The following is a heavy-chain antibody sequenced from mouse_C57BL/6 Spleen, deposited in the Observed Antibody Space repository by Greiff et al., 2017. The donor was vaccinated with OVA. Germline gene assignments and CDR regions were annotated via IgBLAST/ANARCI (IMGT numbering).Heavy chain of an antibody. CDR2: FYPGSGNT. J-gene: IGHJ2*01. Sequence: VQLQQSGAELARPGASVKLSCKASGYTFTSYGISWVKQRTGQGLEWIGEFYPGSGNTYYNEKFKGKATLTADKSSSTAYMELRSLTSEDSAVYFSAICCGYDGGLDYWGQGTTLTVSS. CDR3: AICCGYDGGLDY. CDR1: GYTFTSYG. V-gene: IGHV1-81*01. D-gene: IGHD2-2*01.